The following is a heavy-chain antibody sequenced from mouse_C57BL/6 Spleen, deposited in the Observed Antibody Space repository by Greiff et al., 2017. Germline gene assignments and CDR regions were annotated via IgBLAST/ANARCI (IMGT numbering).Heavy chain of an antibody. Sequence: EVQGVESGPELVKPGASVKIPCKASGYTFTDYNMDWVKQSHGKSLEWIGDINPNNGGTIYNQKFKGKATLTVDKSSSTAYMELRSLTSEDTAVYYCARGRDYYGSSPWYFDVWGTGTTVTVSS. CDR3: ARGRDYYGSSPWYFDV. V-gene: IGHV1-18*01. J-gene: IGHJ1*03. D-gene: IGHD1-1*01. CDR1: GYTFTDYN. CDR2: INPNNGGT.